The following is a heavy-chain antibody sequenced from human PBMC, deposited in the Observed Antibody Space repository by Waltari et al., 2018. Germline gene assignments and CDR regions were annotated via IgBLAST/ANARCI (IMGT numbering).Heavy chain of an antibody. CDR2: IYYSGNT. CDR3: ARGRLRDFDVDYQFYYAMDV. V-gene: IGHV4-59*13. J-gene: IGHJ6*02. CDR1: GGSINNYY. D-gene: IGHD3-9*01. Sequence: QVQLQESGPGLVQPSQTLSLTCTVSGGSINNYYWSWIRQPPGKGLEWIGFIYYSGNTNYSPSLRSRVTISIDTSKSQFSLKLTSVTAADTAVYYCARGRLRDFDVDYQFYYAMDVWGQGTTVAVSS.